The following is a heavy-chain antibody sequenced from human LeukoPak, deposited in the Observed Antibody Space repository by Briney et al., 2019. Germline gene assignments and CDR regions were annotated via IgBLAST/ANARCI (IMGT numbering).Heavy chain of an antibody. J-gene: IGHJ4*02. CDR1: GFTFDDYA. V-gene: IGHV3-9*01. CDR2: ISWNSGSI. CDR3: AREGYSYGKAPDY. Sequence: PGRSLRLSCAASGFTFDDYAMHWVRQAPGKGLEWVSGISWNSGSIGYADSVKGRFTISRDNAKNSLYLQMNSLRAEDTAVYYCAREGYSYGKAPDYWGQGTLVTVSS. D-gene: IGHD5-18*01.